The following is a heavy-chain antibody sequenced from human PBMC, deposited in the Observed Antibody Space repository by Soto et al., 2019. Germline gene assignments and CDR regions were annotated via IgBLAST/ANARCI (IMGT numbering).Heavy chain of an antibody. CDR1: GFTFDGYA. D-gene: IGHD3-16*02. CDR2: ISWNSGSI. J-gene: IGHJ4*02. Sequence: PGGSLRLSCAASGFTFDGYAMHWVRQAPGKGMEWVSGISWNSGSIGYADSVKGRFTISRDNAKNSLYLQMNSLRAEDTALYYCAKDMDTFGGVIVPPFDYWGQGTLVTVSS. CDR3: AKDMDTFGGVIVPPFDY. V-gene: IGHV3-9*01.